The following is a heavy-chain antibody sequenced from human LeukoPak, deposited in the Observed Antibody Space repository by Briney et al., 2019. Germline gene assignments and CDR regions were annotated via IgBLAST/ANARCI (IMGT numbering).Heavy chain of an antibody. D-gene: IGHD3-22*01. CDR1: GGSFSGYY. CDR2: INHSGST. J-gene: IGHJ4*02. Sequence: SETLSLTCAVYGGSFSGYYWSWIRQPPGKGLEWIGEINHSGSTNYNPSLKSRVTISVDTSKNQFSLKLSSVTAADTAVYYCARGGSYYYDSTRVDYFDYWGQGTLVTVSS. V-gene: IGHV4-34*01. CDR3: ARGGSYYYDSTRVDYFDY.